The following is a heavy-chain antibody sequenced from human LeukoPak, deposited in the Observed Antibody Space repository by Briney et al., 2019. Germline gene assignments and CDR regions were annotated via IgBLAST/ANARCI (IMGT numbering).Heavy chain of an antibody. CDR2: INANNDQT. D-gene: IGHD3-10*01. J-gene: IGHJ4*02. Sequence: ASVKVSCKASGYTLTSYYMHWVRQAPGQGLEWMGWINANNDQTHYGQNLQDRVTMTTDPSTRTVYMNLRTLRADDTAMYYCARLNLIRGVRVIDYWGQGTLVTVSS. CDR1: GYTLTSYY. CDR3: ARLNLIRGVRVIDY. V-gene: IGHV1-18*04.